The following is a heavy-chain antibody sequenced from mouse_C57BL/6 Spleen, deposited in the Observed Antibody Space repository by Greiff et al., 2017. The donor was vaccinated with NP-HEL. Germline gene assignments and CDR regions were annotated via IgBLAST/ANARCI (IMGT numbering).Heavy chain of an antibody. CDR3: ARRGSTVKAMDN. V-gene: IGHV1-80*01. D-gene: IGHD1-1*01. CDR2: VFPGGGDT. CDR1: GYAIRYYW. Sequence: QVQLQQSGAELVKPGASVKISCKASGYAIRYYWVDWVKQRPGKGLEGDGQVFPGGGDTNYKGKFKGKGTLTADKSSSAAYMQLSSLTSEDSAVYFCARRGSTVKAMDNWGQETSDTVSS. J-gene: IGHJ4*01.